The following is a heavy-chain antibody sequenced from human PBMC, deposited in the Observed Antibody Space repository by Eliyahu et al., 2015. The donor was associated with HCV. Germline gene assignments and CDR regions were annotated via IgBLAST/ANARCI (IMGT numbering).Heavy chain of an antibody. V-gene: IGHV6-1*01. J-gene: IGHJ3*02. CDR2: TYYRSAWYT. CDR3: TRGFARDTSTGGAFVI. Sequence: QEQLQQSGPGLVKPSQTLSLTCAISGASVSSNXAAWNWIRQSPSRGLEWLGRTYYRSAWYTDYAESVKSRISINPDTSRNQFSLQLNSVTPEDTAVYYCTRGFARDTSTGGAFVIWGQGTMVTVSS. D-gene: IGHD1-14*01. CDR1: GASVSSNXAA.